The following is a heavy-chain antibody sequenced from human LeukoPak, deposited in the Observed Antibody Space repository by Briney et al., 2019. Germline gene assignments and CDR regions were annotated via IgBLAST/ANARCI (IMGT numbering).Heavy chain of an antibody. D-gene: IGHD4-11*01. CDR1: GFTFSSYT. CDR2: ISSNSDTI. V-gene: IGHV3-48*04. J-gene: IGHJ4*02. CDR3: AREGPTVTKGGDY. Sequence: GGSLRLSCAVSGFTFSSYTMNWARQAPGMGLEWVSSISSNSDTIYYADSVKGRLTISRDNAKNSLYLQMNSLRAEDTAVYYCAREGPTVTKGGDYWGQGTLVTVSS.